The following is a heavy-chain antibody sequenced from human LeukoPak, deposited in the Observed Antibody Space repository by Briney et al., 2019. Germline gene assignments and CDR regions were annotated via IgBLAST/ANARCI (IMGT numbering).Heavy chain of an antibody. Sequence: ASVKVSCKASGFTFTGYHLHWVRQAPGQGLEWMGWISPNSGGTNYAQKFQGRVTMTRDTSISTAYMELSRPRSDDTAVYYCARSDGGELLWIFDYWGQGTLVTVSS. D-gene: IGHD1-26*01. CDR2: ISPNSGGT. CDR3: ARSDGGELLWIFDY. V-gene: IGHV1-2*02. J-gene: IGHJ4*02. CDR1: GFTFTGYH.